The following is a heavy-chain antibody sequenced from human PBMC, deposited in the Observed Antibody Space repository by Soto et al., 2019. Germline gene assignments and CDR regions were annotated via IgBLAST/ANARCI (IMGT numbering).Heavy chain of an antibody. CDR3: ARDNDRPQLGGNYYYILDV. J-gene: IGHJ6*02. D-gene: IGHD1-1*01. CDR1: GGTFRNSA. CDR2: IMPIFRTP. V-gene: IGHV1-69*05. Sequence: QVQLEQSGAEVKKPGSSVKVSCKASGGTFRNSAISWVRQAPGQGLEWLGGIMPIFRTPDYSQKFQGRVTXTXEXXTSTAYMELRGLRSDDTAVYYCARDNDRPQLGGNYYYILDVWGQGTTVTVSS.